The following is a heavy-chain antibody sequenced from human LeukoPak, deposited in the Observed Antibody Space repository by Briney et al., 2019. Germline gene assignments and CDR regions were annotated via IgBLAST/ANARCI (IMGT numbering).Heavy chain of an antibody. J-gene: IGHJ6*03. Sequence: SQTLSLTCTVSGGSISSGSYYWSWIRQPAGKGLEWVGRIYTSGSTNYNPSLKSRVTISVDTSKNQFSLKLSSVTAADTAVYYCARARGYCSSTSCTYYYYYMDVWGKGTTVTVSS. CDR2: IYTSGST. D-gene: IGHD2-2*01. V-gene: IGHV4-61*02. CDR3: ARARGYCSSTSCTYYYYYMDV. CDR1: GGSISSGSYY.